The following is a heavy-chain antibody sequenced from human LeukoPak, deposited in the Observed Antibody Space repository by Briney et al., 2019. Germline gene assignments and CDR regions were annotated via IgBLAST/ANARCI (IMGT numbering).Heavy chain of an antibody. CDR2: IYYSGST. CDR3: ARHGSSWYEKDYFDY. CDR1: GGSISSYY. J-gene: IGHJ4*02. D-gene: IGHD6-13*01. V-gene: IGHV4-59*08. Sequence: SETLSLTCTVSGGSISSYYWSWIRQPPGEGLEWIGYIYYSGSTNYNPSLKSRVTISVDTSKNQFSLKLSSVTAADTAVYYCARHGSSWYEKDYFDYWGQGTLVTVSS.